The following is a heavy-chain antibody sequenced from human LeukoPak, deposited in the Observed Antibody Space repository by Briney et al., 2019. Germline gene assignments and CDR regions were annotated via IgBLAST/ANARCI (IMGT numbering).Heavy chain of an antibody. V-gene: IGHV4-4*07. J-gene: IGHJ5*02. D-gene: IGHD3-10*01. CDR2: ISGSGTI. Sequence: SETLSLTCTVSGYSISGGYYWSWIRQPAGKGLEWIGRISGSGTITYNPALQSRLTISIDTSKNQFSLKLMSVTAADTAVYYCARDSGTTGEVKFDPWGQGTLVTVSS. CDR3: ARDSGTTGEVKFDP. CDR1: GYSISGGYY.